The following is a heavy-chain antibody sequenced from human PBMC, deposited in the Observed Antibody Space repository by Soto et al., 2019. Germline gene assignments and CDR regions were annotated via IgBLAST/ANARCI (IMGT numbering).Heavy chain of an antibody. V-gene: IGHV1-69*01. CDR1: GGTFSNHA. Sequence: QVQLVQSGAEVKKPGSSVRVSCKASGGTFSNHAINWVRQAPGQGLEWIGAFIPILGSAKYAQKFQGRVTITADEAARTAYMEVSSLRFEDMAVYYCARDYTSLRCFLMDVWGQGTTVTVSS. D-gene: IGHD3-10*01. CDR3: ARDYTSLRCFLMDV. CDR2: FIPILGSA. J-gene: IGHJ6*02.